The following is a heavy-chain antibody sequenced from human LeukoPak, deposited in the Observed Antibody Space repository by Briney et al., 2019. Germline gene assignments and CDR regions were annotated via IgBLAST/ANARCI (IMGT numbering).Heavy chain of an antibody. D-gene: IGHD4-17*01. CDR3: AREISDYASAY. CDR1: GYPFTGYY. J-gene: IGHJ4*02. CDR2: INPNSGGT. Sequence: GASVKVSCKASGYPFTGYYIHWVRQAPGQGLEWMGWINPNSGGTNYAQKFQGRVTMTSDTSITTAYMDLSRLTSDDTDVYYCAREISDYASAYWGQGTLVTVSS. V-gene: IGHV1-2*02.